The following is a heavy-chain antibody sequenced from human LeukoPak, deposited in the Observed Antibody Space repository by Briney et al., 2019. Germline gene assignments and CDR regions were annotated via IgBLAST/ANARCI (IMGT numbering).Heavy chain of an antibody. CDR3: AKEQRAAYYDSICYYCLDAFDI. CDR1: RFSFSSYA. J-gene: IGHJ3*02. CDR2: ISASGGST. D-gene: IGHD3-22*01. V-gene: IGHV3-23*01. Sequence: GGSLRLSRVPSRFSFSSYAMTSVRQAPGKGLEWVSGISASGGSTYYADSVKGRFTISRDNSKNTQYLQVNSLRAEDTAVYYCAKEQRAAYYDSICYYCLDAFDIWGQGTMVTVSS.